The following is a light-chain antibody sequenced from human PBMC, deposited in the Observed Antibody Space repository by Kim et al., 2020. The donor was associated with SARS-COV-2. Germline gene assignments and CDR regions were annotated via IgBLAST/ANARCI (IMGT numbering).Light chain of an antibody. V-gene: IGLV2-8*01. CDR1: RVDVGGFNY. CDR2: EVS. CDR3: TSYAGSNNPYV. Sequence: QSVNISSTGTRVDVGGFNYVSWYQQHPGKAPKLMIYEVSKRPAGVPDRFSGSKSGNSASLTVSGLQAEDEADYYCTSYAGSNNPYVFGTGTKVTVL. J-gene: IGLJ1*01.